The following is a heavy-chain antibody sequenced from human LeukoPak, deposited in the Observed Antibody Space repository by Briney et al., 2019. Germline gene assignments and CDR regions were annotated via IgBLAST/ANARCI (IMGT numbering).Heavy chain of an antibody. CDR3: AKDDAWLRFGE. Sequence: GGTLRLSCAAPGFTFSSYGMSWVRQAPGKGLEWVSAISGSGGSTYYADSVKGRFTISRDNSKNTLYLQMNSLRAEDTAVYYCAKDDAWLRFGEWSQGTLVTVSS. CDR2: ISGSGGST. CDR1: GFTFSSYG. J-gene: IGHJ4*02. D-gene: IGHD3-10*01. V-gene: IGHV3-23*01.